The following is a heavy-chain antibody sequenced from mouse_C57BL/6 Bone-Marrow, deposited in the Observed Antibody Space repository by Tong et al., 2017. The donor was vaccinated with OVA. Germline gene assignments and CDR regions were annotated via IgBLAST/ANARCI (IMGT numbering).Heavy chain of an antibody. CDR1: GFSLTGYG. CDR2: ICGDGSA. Sequence: VQLQESGPGLVAPSQSLSITCTVSGFSLTGYGVNWVRQPPGKGLEWLGVICGDGSADYNSALKSRLSIIKDNSKSQVFLKMNSLQTDETARYYCARDGNYWYFDVWGAGTTVTVAS. CDR3: ARDGNYWYFDV. V-gene: IGHV2-6-7*01. J-gene: IGHJ1*01. D-gene: IGHD1-1*01.